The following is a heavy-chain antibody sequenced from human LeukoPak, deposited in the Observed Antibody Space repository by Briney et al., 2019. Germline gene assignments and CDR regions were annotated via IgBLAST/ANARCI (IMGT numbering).Heavy chain of an antibody. CDR1: GFTIRTSW. D-gene: IGHD6-13*01. CDR2: ISGSGGST. V-gene: IGHV3-23*01. CDR3: AKDTLSIAAAGYSDY. J-gene: IGHJ4*02. Sequence: GGSLRLSCAASGFTIRTSWMSWVRQAPGKGLEWVSAISGSGGSTYYADSVKGRFTISRDNSKNTLYLQMNSLRAEDTAVYYCAKDTLSIAAAGYSDYWGQGTLVTVSS.